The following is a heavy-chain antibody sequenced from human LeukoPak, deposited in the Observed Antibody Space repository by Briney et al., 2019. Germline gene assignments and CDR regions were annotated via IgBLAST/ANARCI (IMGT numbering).Heavy chain of an antibody. CDR1: GYTFTSYA. J-gene: IGHJ4*02. V-gene: IGHV1-2*02. Sequence: ASVKVSCKASGYTFTSYAMNWVRQAPGQGLEWMGWINPNSGGTNYAQKFQGRVTMTRDTSISTAYMELSRLRSDDTAVYYCARADYGDYHFDYWGQGTLVTVSS. CDR3: ARADYGDYHFDY. D-gene: IGHD4-17*01. CDR2: INPNSGGT.